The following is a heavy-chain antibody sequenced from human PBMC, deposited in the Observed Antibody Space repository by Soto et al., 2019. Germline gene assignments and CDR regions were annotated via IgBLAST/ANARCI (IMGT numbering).Heavy chain of an antibody. CDR1: GFTFSSYW. CDR2: IKQAGSEK. CDR3: ARTPSIAVADN. V-gene: IGHV3-7*04. Sequence: EVQLVESGGGLVQPGGSLRLSCAASGFTFSSYWMSWVRQAPGKGLEWVANIKQAGSEKYYVDSVKGRFTISRDNAKNSLYLQMNSLRAEDTAVYYCARTPSIAVADNWGQGTLVTVSS. J-gene: IGHJ4*02. D-gene: IGHD6-19*01.